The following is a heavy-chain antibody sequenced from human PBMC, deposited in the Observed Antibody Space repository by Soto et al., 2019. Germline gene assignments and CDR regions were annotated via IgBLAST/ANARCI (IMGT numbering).Heavy chain of an antibody. CDR2: IYWDDDK. J-gene: IGHJ4*02. CDR1: GFSLSTSGVG. CDR3: AHSLYDYVWGSYRRDFDY. Sequence: QITLKESGPPLVKPTQTLTLTCTFSGFSLSTSGVGVGWIRQPPGKALEWLALIYWDDDKRYSPSLKSRLTITKDTSKNQVVLTMTNMDPVDTATYYCAHSLYDYVWGSYRRDFDYWGQGTLVTVSS. D-gene: IGHD3-16*02. V-gene: IGHV2-5*02.